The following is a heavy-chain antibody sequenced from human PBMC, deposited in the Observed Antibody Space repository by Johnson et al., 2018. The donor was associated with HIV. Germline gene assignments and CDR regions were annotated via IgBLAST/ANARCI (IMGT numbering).Heavy chain of an antibody. D-gene: IGHD7-27*01. Sequence: VLLLESGGGLVKPGGSLRLSCAASGFTFSDYYMTWIRQAPGKGLEWVSYISSSGDTIYYADSVKGRFTISRDNSKNTLYLQMNSLRAEDTAVYYCAKGLNWGGDAFDIWGQGTMVTVSS. CDR3: AKGLNWGGDAFDI. CDR2: ISSSGDTI. J-gene: IGHJ3*02. CDR1: GFTFSDYY. V-gene: IGHV3-11*04.